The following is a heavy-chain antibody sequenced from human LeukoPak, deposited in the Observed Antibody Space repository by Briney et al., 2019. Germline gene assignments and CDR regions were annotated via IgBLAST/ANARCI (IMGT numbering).Heavy chain of an antibody. J-gene: IGHJ6*02. CDR3: ARESYDSSGYSIV. CDR1: GGSISSYY. D-gene: IGHD3-22*01. V-gene: IGHV4-59*01. CDR2: IYYSGST. Sequence: KPSETLSLTCTVSGGSISSYYWSWIRQPPGKGLEWIGYIYYSGSTNYNPSLKSRVTISVDTSKNRFSLKLSSVTAADTAVYYCARESYDSSGYSIVWGQGTTVTVSS.